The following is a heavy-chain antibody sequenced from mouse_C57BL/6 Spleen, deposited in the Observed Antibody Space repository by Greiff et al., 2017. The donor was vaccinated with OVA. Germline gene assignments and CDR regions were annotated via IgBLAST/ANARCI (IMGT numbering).Heavy chain of an antibody. V-gene: IGHV1-19*01. CDR2: INPYNGGT. J-gene: IGHJ4*01. CDR3: ARYYSNAMDY. Sequence: EVQLQQSGPVLVKPGASVKMSCKASGYTFTDYYMNWVKQSHGKSLEWIGVINPYNGGTSYNQKFKGKATLTVYKSSSTAYMELNSLTSEDSAVYYCARYYSNAMDYWGQGTSVTVSS. CDR1: GYTFTDYY. D-gene: IGHD2-5*01.